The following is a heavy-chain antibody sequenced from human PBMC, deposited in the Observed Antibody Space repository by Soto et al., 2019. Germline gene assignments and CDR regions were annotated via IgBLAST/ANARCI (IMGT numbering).Heavy chain of an antibody. J-gene: IGHJ6*04. D-gene: IGHD2-21*01. CDR2: IYSGGDT. CDR1: GFAVRHNY. CDR3: ARKTDCIPSGGDV. Sequence: EVQLVESGGGLVQPGGSLRLSCTASGFAVRHNYMTWVRQAPGKGLEWVSLIYSGGDTAYADSVKGRFTISRHTSQNTLYLQMTSLRAEDTAVYYCARKTDCIPSGGDVWGKGTAVTVSS. V-gene: IGHV3-53*04.